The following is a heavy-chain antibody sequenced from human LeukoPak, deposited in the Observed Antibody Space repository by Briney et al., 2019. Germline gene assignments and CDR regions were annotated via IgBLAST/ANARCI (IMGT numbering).Heavy chain of an antibody. CDR1: GYSISSGYY. V-gene: IGHV4-38-2*02. CDR3: ARYYGSGSFDP. CDR2: MYHSGTT. J-gene: IGHJ5*02. D-gene: IGHD3-10*01. Sequence: KASETLSLTCTVSGYSISSGYYWGWIRQAPGRGLEWIGNMYHSGTTHYNPSLKSRVIMSVDTSKNQFSLKLSSVIAADTAVYYCARYYGSGSFDPWGQGTLVTVSS.